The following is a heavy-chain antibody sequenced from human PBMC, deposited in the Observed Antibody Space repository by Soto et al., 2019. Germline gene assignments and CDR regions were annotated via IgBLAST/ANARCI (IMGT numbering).Heavy chain of an antibody. V-gene: IGHV3-11*01. Sequence: PGGSLRLSCAASGFTFSDYYMSWIRQAPGKGLEWVSYISSSGSTIYYADSVKGRFTISRDNAKNSLYLQMNSLRAEDTAVYYCARVVPPSGLLWFGELSLRHDAFDIWGQGTMVTVSS. J-gene: IGHJ3*02. CDR3: ARVVPPSGLLWFGELSLRHDAFDI. CDR1: GFTFSDYY. CDR2: ISSSGSTI. D-gene: IGHD3-10*01.